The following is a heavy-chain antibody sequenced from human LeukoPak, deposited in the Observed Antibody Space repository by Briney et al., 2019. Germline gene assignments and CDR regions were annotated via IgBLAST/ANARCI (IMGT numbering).Heavy chain of an antibody. CDR3: ARCRSGITMVRGGVDYYFDY. D-gene: IGHD3-10*01. Sequence: SVKVSCKASGGTFSSYAISWVRQAPGRGLEWMGGIIPIFGTANYAQKFQGRVTIIADESTSTAYMELSSLRSEDTAVYYCARCRSGITMVRGGVDYYFDYWGQGTLVTVSS. CDR2: IIPIFGTA. CDR1: GGTFSSYA. J-gene: IGHJ4*02. V-gene: IGHV1-69*13.